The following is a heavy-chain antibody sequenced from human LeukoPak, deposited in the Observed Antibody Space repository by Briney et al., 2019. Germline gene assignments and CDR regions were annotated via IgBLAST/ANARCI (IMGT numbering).Heavy chain of an antibody. Sequence: GGSLRLSCVASDFPFSNYEMNWVRQATGKGLEWISYMNIAGSTKYYAASVKGRFTVSRDNAKNSLYLHIDSLRVEDTAVYYCARVSPYGFNALDVWGQGTLVSVSS. CDR1: DFPFSNYE. J-gene: IGHJ3*01. CDR2: MNIAGSTK. CDR3: ARVSPYGFNALDV. V-gene: IGHV3-48*03. D-gene: IGHD3/OR15-3a*01.